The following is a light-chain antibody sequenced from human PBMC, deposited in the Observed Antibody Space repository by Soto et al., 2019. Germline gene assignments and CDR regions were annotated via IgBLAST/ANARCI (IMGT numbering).Light chain of an antibody. CDR3: QQRSNWPIIT. J-gene: IGKJ5*01. CDR2: GAS. V-gene: IGKV3-11*01. CDR1: QSVSSN. Sequence: DIVMTQSPATLSVSPGERATLSCRASQSVSSNLAWYQQKPGQAPRLLIYGASNRATGIPARFSGSGSGTDFTLTISSLEPEDFAVYYCQQRSNWPIITFGQGTRLEIK.